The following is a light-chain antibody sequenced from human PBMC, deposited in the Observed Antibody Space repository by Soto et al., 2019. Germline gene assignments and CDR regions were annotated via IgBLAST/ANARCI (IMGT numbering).Light chain of an antibody. J-gene: IGLJ2*01. CDR3: YSHTRTNTRV. V-gene: IGLV2-14*01. CDR1: SSDVGGYKY. Sequence: QSDLTQPASVSGSPGQSITISCTGTSSDVGGYKYVSWYQHHPGKAPKLMIYEVSNRPSGVSNRFSGSKSGNTASLTISGLQPEDEADYYCYSHTRTNTRVFGGGTKLTVL. CDR2: EVS.